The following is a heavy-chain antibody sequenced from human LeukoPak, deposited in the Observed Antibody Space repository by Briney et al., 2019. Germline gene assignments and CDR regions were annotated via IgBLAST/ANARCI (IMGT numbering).Heavy chain of an antibody. CDR3: ARRGPSGYRYMDV. D-gene: IGHD5-18*01. J-gene: IGHJ6*03. V-gene: IGHV3-48*03. Sequence: GGSLRPSCAASGFTFSSYEMNWVRKAPGKGLEWVSYISSSGSTIYYADSVKGRFTISRDNAKNSLYLQMNSLRAEDTAVYYCARRGPSGYRYMDVWGKGTTVTVSS. CDR1: GFTFSSYE. CDR2: ISSSGSTI.